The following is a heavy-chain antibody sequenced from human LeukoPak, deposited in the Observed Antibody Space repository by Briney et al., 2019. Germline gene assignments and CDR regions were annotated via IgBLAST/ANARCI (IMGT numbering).Heavy chain of an antibody. CDR3: AELGITMIGGV. Sequence: TGGSLRLSCAASGFTFSSYGMNWVRQAPGKGLEWVSYISSSGSTIYYADSVKGRFTISRDNAKNSLYLQMNSLRAEDTAVYYCAELGITMIGGVWGKGPTVTISS. CDR1: GFTFSSYG. D-gene: IGHD3-10*02. CDR2: ISSSGSTI. J-gene: IGHJ6*04. V-gene: IGHV3-48*04.